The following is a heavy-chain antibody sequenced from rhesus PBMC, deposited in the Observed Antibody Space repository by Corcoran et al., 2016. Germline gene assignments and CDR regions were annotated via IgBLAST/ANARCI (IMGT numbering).Heavy chain of an antibody. CDR3: TRPNWNDDLDY. D-gene: IGHD1-7*02. V-gene: IGHV3-10*01. CDR1: GFTFSDDY. J-gene: IGHJ4*01. Sequence: EVQLVESGGGLVQPGGSLRLSCAASGFTFSDDYMEWVRQAPGKGLEWVVQIKPNVGTTFLRDSVKGRFTISRDNAKNTLYLQINSLKIEDTAVYYCTRPNWNDDLDYWGQGVLVTVSS. CDR2: IKPNVGTT.